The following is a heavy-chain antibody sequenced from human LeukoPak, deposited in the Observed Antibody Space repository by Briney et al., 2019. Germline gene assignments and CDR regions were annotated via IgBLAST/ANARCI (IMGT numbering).Heavy chain of an antibody. D-gene: IGHD3-22*01. V-gene: IGHV1-2*02. J-gene: IGHJ4*02. CDR2: INPNSGDT. Sequence: ASVKVSCKASGYTFTGYYMHWVRQAPGQGLEWMGWINPNSGDTNYAQKFQGRVTMTRDTSISTAYMELSRLRSDDTAVYYCARGGSSGYLESAPPHYWGQGTLVTVSS. CDR1: GYTFTGYY. CDR3: ARGGSSGYLESAPPHY.